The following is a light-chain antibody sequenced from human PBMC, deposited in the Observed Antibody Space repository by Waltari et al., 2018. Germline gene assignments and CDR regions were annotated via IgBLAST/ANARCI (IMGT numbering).Light chain of an antibody. Sequence: QSALTQPASVSGSPGQSLTISCTGTTSDVGSYNLVTLYHQHPGKAPTLLIYDVNKRPSGISGRFSGSKSGNTASLTISGLQAEDEADYYCCSCAANSLCVFGIGTKVTVL. CDR2: DVN. CDR1: TSDVGSYNL. CDR3: CSCAANSLCV. J-gene: IGLJ1*01. V-gene: IGLV2-23*02.